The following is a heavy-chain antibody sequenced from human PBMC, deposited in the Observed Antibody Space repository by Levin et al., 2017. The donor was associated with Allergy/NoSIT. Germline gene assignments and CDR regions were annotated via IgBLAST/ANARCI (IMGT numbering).Heavy chain of an antibody. Sequence: SETLSLTCTVSGYSISSGFYWGWIRQPPGTGLERIGNIYHSGSTYYNPSLKSRVTISVDTSKNQFSLKLTSVTAADTAVYYCARQVGSAVTYDYWGQGTLVTVSS. CDR2: IYHSGST. D-gene: IGHD4-17*01. V-gene: IGHV4-38-2*02. J-gene: IGHJ4*02. CDR1: GYSISSGFY. CDR3: ARQVGSAVTYDY.